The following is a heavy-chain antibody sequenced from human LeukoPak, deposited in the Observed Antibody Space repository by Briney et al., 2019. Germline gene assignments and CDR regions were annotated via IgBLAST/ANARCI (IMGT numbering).Heavy chain of an antibody. J-gene: IGHJ4*02. Sequence: GGSLRLSCAASGFTFSSYSMNWVRQAPGKGLEWVSYISSSSSTIYYADSVKGRFTISRDNAKNSLYLQMNSLRAEDTAMYYCARVFFKLGEPLDYWGQGTLVTVSS. V-gene: IGHV3-48*01. D-gene: IGHD1-14*01. CDR1: GFTFSSYS. CDR3: ARVFFKLGEPLDY. CDR2: ISSSSSTI.